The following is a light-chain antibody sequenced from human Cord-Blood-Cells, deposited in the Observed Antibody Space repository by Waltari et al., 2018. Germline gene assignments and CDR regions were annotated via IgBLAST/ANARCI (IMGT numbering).Light chain of an antibody. V-gene: IGLV3-10*01. CDR1: ALPKKY. Sequence: SYELTQPPSVSVSPGHTARITCSGDALPKKYPYWYQQKSGQAPVLVIYEDSKRPSGIPERFSGSSSGTMATLTISGAQVEDEADYYCYSTDSSGNHVVFGGGTKLTVL. J-gene: IGLJ2*01. CDR3: YSTDSSGNHVV. CDR2: EDS.